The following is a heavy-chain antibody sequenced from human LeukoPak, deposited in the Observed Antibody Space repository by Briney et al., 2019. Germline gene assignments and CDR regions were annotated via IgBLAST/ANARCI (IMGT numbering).Heavy chain of an antibody. D-gene: IGHD3-22*01. V-gene: IGHV3-30*18. J-gene: IGHJ4*02. CDR3: AKTGLMRYYYDSSGYSHFDY. Sequence: GGSLRLSCAASGFTFSSYGMHWARQAPGKGLEWVAVISYDGSNKYYADSVKGRFTISRDNSKNTLYLQMNSLRAEDTAVYYCAKTGLMRYYYDSSGYSHFDYWGQGTLVTVSS. CDR2: ISYDGSNK. CDR1: GFTFSSYG.